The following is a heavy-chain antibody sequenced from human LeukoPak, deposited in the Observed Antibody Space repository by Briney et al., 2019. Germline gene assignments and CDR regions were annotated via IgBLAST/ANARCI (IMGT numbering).Heavy chain of an antibody. V-gene: IGHV1-2*02. D-gene: IGHD3-9*01. CDR1: GYTFTGYY. J-gene: IGHJ4*02. CDR3: ARDWFLDY. CDR2: INPNSGDT. Sequence: VASVKVSCKASGYTFTGYYMHWVRQAPGQGLEWMGWINPNSGDTNYAQKFQGRVTMTRDTSISTAYLDLSSLKSDDTAVYYCARDWFLDYWGQGTLVTVSS.